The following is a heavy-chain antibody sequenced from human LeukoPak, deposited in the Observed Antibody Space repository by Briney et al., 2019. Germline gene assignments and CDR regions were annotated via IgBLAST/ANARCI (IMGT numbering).Heavy chain of an antibody. CDR2: IYSGGST. J-gene: IGHJ4*02. CDR3: VRDPDALDF. CDR1: GLTVSNNY. V-gene: IGHV3-53*01. Sequence: GGSLRLSCAVSGLTVSNNYMSWVRQAPGKGLEWVSVIYSGGSTYYADSVRGRFTISRDNSKNTVYLQMNSLRDEDTAVYYCVRDPDALDFWGQGTPVTVSS.